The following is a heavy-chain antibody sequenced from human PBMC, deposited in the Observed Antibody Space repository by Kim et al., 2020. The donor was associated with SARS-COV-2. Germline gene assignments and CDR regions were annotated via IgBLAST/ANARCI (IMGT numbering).Heavy chain of an antibody. CDR1: GFTFGDYA. CDR2: ISWNSGSI. V-gene: IGHV3-9*01. D-gene: IGHD3-3*01. Sequence: GGSLRLSCAASGFTFGDYAMHWVRQAPGKGLEWVSGISWNSGSIGYADSVKGRFTISRDNAKNSLYLQMNSLRAEDTALYYCAKDGRYYDFWSGYVYYYYMDVWGKGTTVTVSS. J-gene: IGHJ6*03. CDR3: AKDGRYYDFWSGYVYYYYMDV.